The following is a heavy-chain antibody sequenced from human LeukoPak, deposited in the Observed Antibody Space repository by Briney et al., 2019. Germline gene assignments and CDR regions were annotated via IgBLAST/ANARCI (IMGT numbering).Heavy chain of an antibody. Sequence: GGSLRLSCAASGFTFSSYAMSWVRQAPGKGLEWVSGLSYSGGSTYYADSVKGRFTISRDNAKNSLYLQMNSLRAEDTAVYYCARVNYYVSSGPGRVDYWGQGTLVTVSS. D-gene: IGHD3-22*01. CDR1: GFTFSSYA. V-gene: IGHV3-23*01. CDR2: LSYSGGST. J-gene: IGHJ4*02. CDR3: ARVNYYVSSGPGRVDY.